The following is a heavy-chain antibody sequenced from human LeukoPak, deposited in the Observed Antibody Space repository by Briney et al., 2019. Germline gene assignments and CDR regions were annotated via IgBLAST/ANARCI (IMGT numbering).Heavy chain of an antibody. J-gene: IGHJ4*02. D-gene: IGHD2-21*01. CDR3: ARQRLDGDILGFDW. V-gene: IGHV4-4*07. CDR2: IHTSGSP. CDR1: GASISGHY. Sequence: PSETLSLTCNVSGASISGHYWSWIPHPAGKSLEWIGRIHTSGSPIYNPSLSSRVTMSVDTSKGQFSLTMNSLTAADTAIYYCARQRLDGDILGFDWWGQGTLVTVSS.